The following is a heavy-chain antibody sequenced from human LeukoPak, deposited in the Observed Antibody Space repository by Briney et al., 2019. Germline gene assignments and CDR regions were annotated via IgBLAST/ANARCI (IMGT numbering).Heavy chain of an antibody. Sequence: PGGSLRLSCAASGFTFSSYAMHWVRQAPGKGLEWVAGISYDGSNKYYADSVKGRFTISRDNSKNTLYLQMNSLRAEDTAVYYCAREGVGCSGGSCYNWFDPWGQGTLVTVSS. CDR2: ISYDGSNK. D-gene: IGHD2-15*01. CDR3: AREGVGCSGGSCYNWFDP. CDR1: GFTFSSYA. V-gene: IGHV3-30*04. J-gene: IGHJ5*02.